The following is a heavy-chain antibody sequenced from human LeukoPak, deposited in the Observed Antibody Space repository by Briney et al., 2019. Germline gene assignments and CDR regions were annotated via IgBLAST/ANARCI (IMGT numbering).Heavy chain of an antibody. Sequence: PGGSLRLSCAASGFTVRSNYMSWVRQAPGKGLEWVSLIYSGGSTYYADSVKGRFTISRDNSKNTLYLQLNSLRAEDTAVYYCARGYYDSSGEFDYWGQGTLVTVCS. D-gene: IGHD3-22*01. V-gene: IGHV3-66*01. CDR1: GFTVRSNY. J-gene: IGHJ4*02. CDR3: ARGYYDSSGEFDY. CDR2: IYSGGST.